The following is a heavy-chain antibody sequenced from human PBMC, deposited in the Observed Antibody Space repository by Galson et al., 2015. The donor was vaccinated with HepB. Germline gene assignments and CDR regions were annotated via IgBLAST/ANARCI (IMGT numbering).Heavy chain of an antibody. Sequence: QSGAEVKKPGESLKISCKGSGYRFTSDWVGWVRQMPGKGLEWMGIIYPGDSHTRYSPSFEGQVTISVDKSIDTAYLQWSSLKASDSAMYYCATPPVEMATRPPFDNWGQGTLVTVSS. V-gene: IGHV5-51*01. J-gene: IGHJ4*02. CDR1: GYRFTSDW. D-gene: IGHD5-24*01. CDR2: IYPGDSHT. CDR3: ATPPVEMATRPPFDN.